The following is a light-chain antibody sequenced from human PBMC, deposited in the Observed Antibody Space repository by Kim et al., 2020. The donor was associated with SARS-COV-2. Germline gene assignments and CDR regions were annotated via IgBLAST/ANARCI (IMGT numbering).Light chain of an antibody. CDR1: QSIHSG. V-gene: IGKV1-5*03. Sequence: FSSVGDRAPLPWRARQSIHSGFAWHQPKPGTAPKLLIYEASSLESGVPSRFSGSGSGTDFALTISSLQTDDFATYYCQHYHSYPYTFGQGTKLEI. J-gene: IGKJ2*01. CDR2: EAS. CDR3: QHYHSYPYT.